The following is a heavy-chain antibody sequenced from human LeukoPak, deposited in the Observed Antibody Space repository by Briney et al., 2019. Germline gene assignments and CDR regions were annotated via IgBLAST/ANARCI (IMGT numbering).Heavy chain of an antibody. J-gene: IGHJ5*02. D-gene: IGHD2-2*01. CDR3: AREGSCSSTSCFLGS. CDR2: IIPILGIA. Sequence: SVKVSRKASGGTFSSYAISWVRQAPGQGLEWMGRIIPILGIANYAQKFQGRVTITADKSTSTAYMELSSLRSEDTAVYYCAREGSCSSTSCFLGSWGQGTLVTVSS. V-gene: IGHV1-69*04. CDR1: GGTFSSYA.